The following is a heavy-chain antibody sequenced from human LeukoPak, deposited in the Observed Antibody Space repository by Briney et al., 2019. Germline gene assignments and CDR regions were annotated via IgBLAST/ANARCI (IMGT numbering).Heavy chain of an antibody. J-gene: IGHJ4*02. D-gene: IGHD6-13*01. Sequence: PSGGSLRLSCAASGFPFSNHDMHWVRQSAGKGLEWVSRTGIAGDTFSLGSVKGRFTVSRENAESSLYLQMNNLRAEDTAVYYCARARHLAGYRNTWYDYWGQGTLVTVSS. CDR1: GFPFSNHD. V-gene: IGHV3-13*01. CDR3: ARARHLAGYRNTWYDY. CDR2: TGIAGDT.